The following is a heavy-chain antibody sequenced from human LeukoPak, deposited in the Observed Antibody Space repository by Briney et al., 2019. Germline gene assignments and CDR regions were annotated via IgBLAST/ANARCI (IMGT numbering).Heavy chain of an antibody. Sequence: GGSLRLSCAASGFTFSDYYMSWIRQAPGKGLEWVSYISSSGSTIYYADSVKGRFTISRDNAKNSLYLQMNSLRAEDTAVYYCAKSSGSYFPPHDYWGQGTLVTVSS. CDR2: ISSSGSTI. V-gene: IGHV3-11*04. CDR3: AKSSGSYFPPHDY. J-gene: IGHJ4*02. CDR1: GFTFSDYY. D-gene: IGHD1-26*01.